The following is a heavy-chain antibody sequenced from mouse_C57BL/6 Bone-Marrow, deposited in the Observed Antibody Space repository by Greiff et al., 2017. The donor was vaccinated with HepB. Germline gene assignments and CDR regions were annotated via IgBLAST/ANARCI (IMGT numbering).Heavy chain of an antibody. Sequence: VQRVESGAELARPGASVKLSCKASGYTFTSYGISWVKQRTGKGLEWIGEIYARSGNTYYNEKFKGKATMTADKSSSTAYMELRSLKSEDSAVYFLSRHDYDVYYFAYWGQGTPLTVSA. V-gene: IGHV1-81*01. D-gene: IGHD2-4*01. CDR1: GYTFTSYG. J-gene: IGHJ2*01. CDR2: IYARSGNT. CDR3: SRHDYDVYYFAY.